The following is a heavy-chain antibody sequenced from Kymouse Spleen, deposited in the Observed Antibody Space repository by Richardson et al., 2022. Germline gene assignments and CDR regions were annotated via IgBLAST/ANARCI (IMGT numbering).Heavy chain of an antibody. CDR2: ISWNSGSI. CDR3: AKDNIAAAGYYGMDV. J-gene: IGHJ6*02. CDR1: GFTFDDYA. V-gene: IGHV3-9*01. D-gene: IGHD6-13*01. Sequence: EVQLVESGGGLVQPGRSLRLSCAASGFTFDDYAMHWVRQAPGKGLEWVSGISWNSGSIGYADSVKGRFTISRDNAKNSLYLQMNSLRAEDTALYYCAKDNIAAAGYYGMDVWGQGTTVTVSS.